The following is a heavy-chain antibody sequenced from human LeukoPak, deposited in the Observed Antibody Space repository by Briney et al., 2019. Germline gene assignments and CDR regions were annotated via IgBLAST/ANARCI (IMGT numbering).Heavy chain of an antibody. V-gene: IGHV1-18*01. CDR3: ASDHLGYCSSTSRPGRCTGWFDP. D-gene: IGHD2-2*01. CDR1: GYPFTSYG. CDR2: ISAYNGKT. J-gene: IGHJ5*02. Sequence: ASVKVSCKASGYPFTSYGISWVRQAPGQGLEWMGWISAYNGKTNYAQMLQGRVTMTTATSTSTAYMELRSMRSDDTAVYYCASDHLGYCSSTSRPGRCTGWFDPWGQGTLVTVSS.